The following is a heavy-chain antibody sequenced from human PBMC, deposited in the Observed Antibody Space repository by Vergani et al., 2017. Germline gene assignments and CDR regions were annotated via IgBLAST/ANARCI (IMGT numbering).Heavy chain of an antibody. CDR2: IYSSAST. CDR1: SGSISSGSHY. J-gene: IGHJ6*02. Sequence: QVQLQESGPGLVKPSQTLSLTCTVSSGSISSGSHYWSWIRQAAGKGLEWIGRIYSSASTNYNPSLKSRVTISVDTSKNQFSLKLSSVTAADTAVYYCARDPRDYGDNYYYYDMDVWGQGTTVTVSS. D-gene: IGHD4-17*01. V-gene: IGHV4-61*02. CDR3: ARDPRDYGDNYYYYDMDV.